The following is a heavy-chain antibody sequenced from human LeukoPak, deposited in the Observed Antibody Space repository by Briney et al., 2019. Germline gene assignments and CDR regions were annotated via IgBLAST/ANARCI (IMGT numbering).Heavy chain of an antibody. CDR1: GFTFSSYA. Sequence: GGSLRLSCAAYGFTFSSYAMHWVRQAPGKGLEWVAVISYDGSNKYYADSVKGRFTISRDNSKNTLYLQMNSLRAEDTAVYYCAREGYSSDYYFDYWGQGTLVTVSS. V-gene: IGHV3-30*04. D-gene: IGHD6-25*01. CDR3: AREGYSSDYYFDY. CDR2: ISYDGSNK. J-gene: IGHJ4*02.